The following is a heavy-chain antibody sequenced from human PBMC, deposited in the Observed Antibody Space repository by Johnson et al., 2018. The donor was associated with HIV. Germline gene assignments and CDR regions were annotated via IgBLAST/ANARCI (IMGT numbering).Heavy chain of an antibody. D-gene: IGHD1-26*01. J-gene: IGHJ3*02. CDR2: ISYDGSNK. Sequence: QVQLVESGGGVVQPGRSLRLSCAASGFTFSSYAMHWVRQAPGKGLEWVAVISYDGSNKYYIDSVKGRVTISRDNSKNTLYLQMNSLRAEDTAVYYCARGDKWDPDVFDMWGQGTMVTVSS. V-gene: IGHV3-30*04. CDR3: ARGDKWDPDVFDM. CDR1: GFTFSSYA.